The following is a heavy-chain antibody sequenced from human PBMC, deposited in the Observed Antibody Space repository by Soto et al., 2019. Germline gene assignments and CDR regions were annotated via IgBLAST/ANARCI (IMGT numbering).Heavy chain of an antibody. D-gene: IGHD2-2*01. J-gene: IGHJ5*02. Sequence: GSLRLPCAASGFTFSSYASSGVRQSPGKRLEWVSAISGSGGSTYYAESVKGRFTISRDKAKKSLYLQMNSLRAEDTAVYYCARQLGYSSRTRCYGGLFAPCGQGTLVTVSS. CDR2: ISGSGGST. CDR1: GFTFSSYA. V-gene: IGHV3-23*01. CDR3: ARQLGYSSRTRCYGGLFAP.